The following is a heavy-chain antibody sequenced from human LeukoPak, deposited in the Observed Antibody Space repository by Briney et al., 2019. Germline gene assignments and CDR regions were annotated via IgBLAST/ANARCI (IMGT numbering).Heavy chain of an antibody. CDR2: ISGSGGST. D-gene: IGHD2-21*02. J-gene: IGHJ5*02. CDR3: AKSGSMVVTAISRSVGWFDP. V-gene: IGHV3-23*01. CDR1: GFTFSSYA. Sequence: GGSLRLSCAASGFTFSSYAMSWVRQAPGKGLEWVSAISGSGGSTYYADSVKGRFTISRDNSKNTLYLQMNSLRAEDTAVYYCAKSGSMVVTAISRSVGWFDPWGQGTLVTVSS.